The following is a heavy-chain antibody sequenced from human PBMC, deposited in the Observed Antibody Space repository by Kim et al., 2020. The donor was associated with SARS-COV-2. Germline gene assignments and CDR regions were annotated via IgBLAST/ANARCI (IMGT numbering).Heavy chain of an antibody. CDR3: ARDLYDY. Sequence: YNGNTKYIQRLQGRVTMTIDTSTSTVYMELRSLSSDDTAVYYCARDLYDYWGQGSLVTVSS. J-gene: IGHJ4*02. V-gene: IGHV1-18*01. CDR2: YNGNT.